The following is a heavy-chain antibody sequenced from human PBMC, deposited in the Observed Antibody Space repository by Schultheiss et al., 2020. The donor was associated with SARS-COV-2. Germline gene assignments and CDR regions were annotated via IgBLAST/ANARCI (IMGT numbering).Heavy chain of an antibody. D-gene: IGHD1-26*01. V-gene: IGHV3-23*01. J-gene: IGHJ4*02. Sequence: GESLKISCAASGFTFSSYAMSWVRQAPGKGLEWVSAISGSGGSTYYADSVKGRFTISRDNSKNTLYLQMNSLRAEDTAVYYCAKGPYSGFDYWGQGTLVTRLL. CDR1: GFTFSSYA. CDR3: AKGPYSGFDY. CDR2: ISGSGGST.